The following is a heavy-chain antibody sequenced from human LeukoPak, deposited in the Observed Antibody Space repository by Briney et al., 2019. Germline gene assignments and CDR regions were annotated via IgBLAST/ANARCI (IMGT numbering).Heavy chain of an antibody. D-gene: IGHD3-9*01. J-gene: IGHJ4*02. Sequence: PSEPLSLTCAVSGYSISSGYYWGWIRQPPGTGLEWIGSIYHSGSTYYNPSLKSRVTISVDTSKNQFSLKLSPVTAADTAVLYFARVDVDLLYFNDWGQGTLVTVSS. V-gene: IGHV4-38-2*01. CDR3: ARVDVDLLYFND. CDR1: GYSISSGYY. CDR2: IYHSGST.